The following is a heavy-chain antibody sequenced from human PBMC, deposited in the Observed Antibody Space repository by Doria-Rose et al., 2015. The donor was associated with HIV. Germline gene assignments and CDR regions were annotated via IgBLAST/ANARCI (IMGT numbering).Heavy chain of an antibody. D-gene: IGHD1-1*01. J-gene: IGHJ6*02. CDR1: GGSFSGYY. CDR3: ARGLLRGGWNDVDYYYGMDV. V-gene: IGHV4-34*01. CDR2: INHSGST. Sequence: QVQLQESGAGLVKPSETLSLTCAAFGGSFSGYYWSWIRQPPGKGLEWSGEINHSGSTNYQTSLKSRVTISLDTSKNLFSLKLSSVTAADTAVYYCARGLLRGGWNDVDYYYGMDVWGQGTTVTVSS.